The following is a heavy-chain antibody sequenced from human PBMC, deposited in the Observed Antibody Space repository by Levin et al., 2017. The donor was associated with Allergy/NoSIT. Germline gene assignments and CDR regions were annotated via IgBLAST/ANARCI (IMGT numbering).Heavy chain of an antibody. J-gene: IGHJ1*01. CDR3: ARDPLGYCSGGSCYSGHFQH. V-gene: IGHV1-18*01. D-gene: IGHD2-15*01. CDR1: GYTFTSYG. Sequence: GGSLRLSCKASGYTFTSYGISWVRQAPGQGLEWMGWISAYNGNTNYAQKLQGRVTMTTDTSTSTAYMELRSLRSDDTAVYYCARDPLGYCSGGSCYSGHFQHWGQGTLVTVSS. CDR2: ISAYNGNT.